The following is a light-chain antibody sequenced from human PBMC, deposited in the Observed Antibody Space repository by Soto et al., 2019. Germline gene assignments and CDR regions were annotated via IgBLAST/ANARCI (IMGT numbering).Light chain of an antibody. V-gene: IGKV3-15*01. CDR2: GAS. J-gene: IGKJ1*01. Sequence: EIVMTQSPATLSVSPGERDTLSCRASQSVSSNLAWYQQKPGQAPRLLIYGASTRATGIPARFSGSGSGTEFTLTISSLQSEDFAVYYCQQYNNWPPRLGQGTKVDIK. CDR3: QQYNNWPPR. CDR1: QSVSSN.